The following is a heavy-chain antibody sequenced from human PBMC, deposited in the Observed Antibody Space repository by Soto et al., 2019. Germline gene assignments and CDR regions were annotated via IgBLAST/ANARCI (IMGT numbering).Heavy chain of an antibody. CDR3: ARHRHDFWSGYYLPNWFDP. CDR2: IYYSGST. D-gene: IGHD3-3*01. CDR1: GGSISSSSYY. Sequence: ASETLSLTCTVSGGSISSSSYYWGWIRQPPGKGLEWIGSIYYSGSTYYNPSLKSRVTISVDTSKNQFSLKLSSVTAADTAVYYCARHRHDFWSGYYLPNWFDPWGQGTLVTVSS. V-gene: IGHV4-39*01. J-gene: IGHJ5*02.